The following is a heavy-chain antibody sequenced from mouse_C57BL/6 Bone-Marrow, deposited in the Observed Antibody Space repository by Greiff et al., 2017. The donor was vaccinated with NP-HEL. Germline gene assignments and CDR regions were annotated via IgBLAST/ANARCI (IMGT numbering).Heavy chain of an antibody. D-gene: IGHD1-1*01. V-gene: IGHV5-4*03. CDR3: AGEWGTTVRAWFAY. J-gene: IGHJ3*01. CDR1: GFTFSSYA. CDR2: ISDGGSYT. Sequence: EVKLVESGGGLVKPGGSLKLSCAASGFTFSSYAMSWVRQTPEKRLEWVATISDGGSYTYYPDNVKGRFTISRDNAKNNLYLQMSHLKSEDTAMYYCAGEWGTTVRAWFAYWGQGTLVTVSA.